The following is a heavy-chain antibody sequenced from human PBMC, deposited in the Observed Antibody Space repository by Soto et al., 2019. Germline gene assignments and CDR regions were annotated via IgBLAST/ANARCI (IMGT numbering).Heavy chain of an antibody. Sequence: PSETLSLTCAVYGASLSDNYCNWLRQPPGKGLEWIGEINHSGNTNYNPSLRSRVTISIDTSQNQFSLKLSSVSAADTAVYYWARDRYYDSSGYITGYGMDVWGQGTTVTVSS. D-gene: IGHD3-22*01. J-gene: IGHJ6*02. V-gene: IGHV4-34*01. CDR2: INHSGNT. CDR3: ARDRYYDSSGYITGYGMDV. CDR1: GASLSDNY.